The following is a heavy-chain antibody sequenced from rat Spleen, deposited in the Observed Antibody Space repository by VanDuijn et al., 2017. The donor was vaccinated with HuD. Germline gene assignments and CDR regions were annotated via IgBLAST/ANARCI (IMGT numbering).Heavy chain of an antibody. CDR2: ISHDGSST. CDR1: GFTFSDNY. CDR3: TRLGDTHYGYNPLDA. Sequence: EVQLVESDGGLVQPGRSLKLSCAVSGFTFSDNYMAWVRQAPTKGLEWVATISHDGSSTYYRDPEKGRFTISRDNAKSTLYLQMDSLRSEDTATYYCTRLGDTHYGYNPLDAWGQGASVTVSS. J-gene: IGHJ4*01. D-gene: IGHD1-9*01. V-gene: IGHV5-29*01.